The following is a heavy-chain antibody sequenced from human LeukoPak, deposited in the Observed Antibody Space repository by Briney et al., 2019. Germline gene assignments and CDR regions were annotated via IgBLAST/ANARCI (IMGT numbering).Heavy chain of an antibody. CDR1: GXSISSSSDY. J-gene: IGHJ4*02. CDR2: IYYSGST. CDR3: ATTGYSSGWGPDY. V-gene: IGHV4-39*01. D-gene: IGHD6-19*01. Sequence: SETLSLTCTVSGXSISSSSDYWGWIRQPPGKGLEWIGSIYYSGSTYYNPSLKSRVTISVDTSKNQFSLKLSSVTAADTAVYYCATTGYSSGWGPDYWGQGTLVTVSS.